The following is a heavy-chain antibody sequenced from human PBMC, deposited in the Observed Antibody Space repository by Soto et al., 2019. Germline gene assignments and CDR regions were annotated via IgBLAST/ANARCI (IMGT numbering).Heavy chain of an antibody. J-gene: IGHJ4*02. CDR3: AREGYNRNYKGDY. V-gene: IGHV3-21*01. CDR1: GFTFSSYS. D-gene: IGHD1-7*01. CDR2: ISSSSSYI. Sequence: EVQLVESGGGLVKPGGSLRLSCAASGFTFSSYSMNWVRQAPGKGLEWVSSISSSSSYIYYADSVKGRFTISRDNAKNSLYLQTNSLRAEDTAVYYCAREGYNRNYKGDYWGQGTLVTVSS.